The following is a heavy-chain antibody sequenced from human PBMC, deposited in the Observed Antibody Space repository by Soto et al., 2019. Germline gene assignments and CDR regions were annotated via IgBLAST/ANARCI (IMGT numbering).Heavy chain of an antibody. CDR3: AREFFGVVDY. V-gene: IGHV4-61*01. J-gene: IGHJ4*02. Sequence: PSETLSLTCTVSGGSVSSGSYYWSWIRQPPGKGLEWIGYIYYSGSTNYNPSLKGRVTISVDTSKNQFSLKLSSVTAADTAVYYCAREFFGVVDYWGQGPLVTVSS. CDR1: GGSVSSGSYY. D-gene: IGHD3-3*01. CDR2: IYYSGST.